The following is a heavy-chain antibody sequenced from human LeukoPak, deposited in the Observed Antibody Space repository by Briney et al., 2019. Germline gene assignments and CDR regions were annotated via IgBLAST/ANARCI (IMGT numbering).Heavy chain of an antibody. Sequence: ASVKVSCKASGGTFSSYAISWMRQAPGQGLEWMGGIIPIFGTANYAQKFQGRVTITADESTSTAYMELSSLRSEDTAVYYCAEAADTAMVRFDYWGQGTLVTVSS. CDR1: GGTFSSYA. CDR2: IIPIFGTA. V-gene: IGHV1-69*13. D-gene: IGHD5-18*01. CDR3: AEAADTAMVRFDY. J-gene: IGHJ4*02.